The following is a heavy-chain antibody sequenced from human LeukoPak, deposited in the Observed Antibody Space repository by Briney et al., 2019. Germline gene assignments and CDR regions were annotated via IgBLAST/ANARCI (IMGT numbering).Heavy chain of an antibody. CDR3: VRAPYYSGIEHYFDH. CDR1: GFAFSDYW. CDR2: IKQDGSEK. V-gene: IGHV3-7*03. Sequence: GGSLRLSCAATGFAFSDYWMTWVRQAPGKGLEWVANIKQDGSEKYLVDSVKGRFTISRDNAKGSLYLQMNSMRAEDTAVYYCVRAPYYSGIEHYFDHWGQGILVTVSS. D-gene: IGHD3-22*01. J-gene: IGHJ4*02.